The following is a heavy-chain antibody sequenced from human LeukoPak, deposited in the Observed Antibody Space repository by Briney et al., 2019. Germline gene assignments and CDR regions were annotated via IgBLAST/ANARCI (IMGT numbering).Heavy chain of an antibody. Sequence: ASVKVSCKASGYTFTSYDINWVRQAPGQGLEWMGWMNPNSGNTGYAQKFQGRVTMTRNTSISTAYMELSSLRSEDTAVYDCAACSTSCYGGFPNYYYYGMDVWGQGTTVTVSS. D-gene: IGHD2-2*01. CDR1: GYTFTSYD. V-gene: IGHV1-8*01. CDR3: AACSTSCYGGFPNYYYYGMDV. J-gene: IGHJ6*02. CDR2: MNPNSGNT.